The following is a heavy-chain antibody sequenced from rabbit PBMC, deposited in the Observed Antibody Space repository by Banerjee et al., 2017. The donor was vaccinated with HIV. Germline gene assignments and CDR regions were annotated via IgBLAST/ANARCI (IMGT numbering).Heavy chain of an antibody. D-gene: IGHD4-2*01. J-gene: IGHJ4*01. CDR1: GFSFTNKYV. V-gene: IGHV1S45*01. CDR2: INTSTGNT. CDR3: ARDAGYAGSNL. Sequence: QEQLEESGGDLVKPEGSLTLTCTASGFSFTNKYVMCWVRQAPGKGLEWIACINTSTGNTVYATWAKGRFTISKASSTTVTLQMTSLTAADTATYFCARDAGYAGSNLWGPGTLVTVS.